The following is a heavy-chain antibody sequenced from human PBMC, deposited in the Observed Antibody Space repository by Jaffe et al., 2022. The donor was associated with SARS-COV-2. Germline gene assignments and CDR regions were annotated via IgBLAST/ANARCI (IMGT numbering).Heavy chain of an antibody. CDR1: GFTFSRYA. D-gene: IGHD3-3*01. CDR3: VRVNDFWSGYSPPGY. J-gene: IGHJ4*02. V-gene: IGHV3-30-3*01. Sequence: QVHLVEAGGGVVQPGRSLRLSCAASGFTFSRYAMHWVRQAPGKGLEWLAVISYDGSNTYHADSVKGRFTISRDNSKNALYLQMNSLRPEDTAVYYCVRVNDFWSGYSPPGYWGQGTLVTVSS. CDR2: ISYDGSNT.